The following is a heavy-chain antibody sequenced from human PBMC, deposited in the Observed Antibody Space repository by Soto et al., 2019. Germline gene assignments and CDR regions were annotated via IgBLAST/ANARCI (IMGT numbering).Heavy chain of an antibody. CDR3: ARDSSGWYRRWDYYYYGMDV. J-gene: IGHJ6*02. CDR1: GGSISSYY. Sequence: SETLSLTCTVSGGSISSYYWSWLRQPPGKGLEWVGYIYYSGSTNYNPSLKSRVTISVDTSKNQFSLKLSSVTAADTAVYYCARDSSGWYRRWDYYYYGMDVWGQGPSVTVSS. D-gene: IGHD6-19*01. V-gene: IGHV4-59*01. CDR2: IYYSGST.